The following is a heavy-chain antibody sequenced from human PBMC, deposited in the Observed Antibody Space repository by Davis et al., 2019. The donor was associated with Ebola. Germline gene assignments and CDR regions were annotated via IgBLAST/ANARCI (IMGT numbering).Heavy chain of an antibody. V-gene: IGHV1-69*06. CDR3: ADNLGATDY. J-gene: IGHJ4*02. CDR2: IIPIFGTA. Sequence: AASVKVSCKASGGTFSSYAISWVRQAPGQGLEWMGGIIPIFGTANYAQKFQGRVTITADKSTSTAYMELSSLRSEDTAVYYCADNLGATDYWGQGTLVTVSS. CDR1: GGTFSSYA. D-gene: IGHD1-26*01.